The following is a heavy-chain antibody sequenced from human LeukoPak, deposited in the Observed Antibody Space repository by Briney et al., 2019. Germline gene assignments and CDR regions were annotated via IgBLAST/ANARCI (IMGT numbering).Heavy chain of an antibody. J-gene: IGHJ4*02. CDR3: ARGVLSTYYDFWSGYWYYFDY. CDR1: GGTFSSYA. V-gene: IGHV1-69*01. CDR2: IIPIFGTA. Sequence: SVKVSCKASGGTFSSYAISWVRQAPGQGLEWMGGIIPIFGTANYAQKFQGRVTITADESTSTAYMELSSLRSEDTAVYCCARGVLSTYYDFWSGYWYYFDYWGQGTLVTVSS. D-gene: IGHD3-3*01.